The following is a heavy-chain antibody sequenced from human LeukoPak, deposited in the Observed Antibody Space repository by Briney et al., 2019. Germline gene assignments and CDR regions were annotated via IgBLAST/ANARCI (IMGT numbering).Heavy chain of an antibody. D-gene: IGHD1-14*01. J-gene: IGHJ3*01. Sequence: GGSLRLSCAGSEFTFSRYAMSWVRQAPGRGPEWVSAIATGGDTAYAGFVRGRFTISRDNSRDTLYLQMNSLTADDTAVYYCAKGRQISRTLDAFDLWGQGTMVTVSS. CDR3: AKGRQISRTLDAFDL. CDR2: IATGGDT. CDR1: EFTFSRYA. V-gene: IGHV3-23*01.